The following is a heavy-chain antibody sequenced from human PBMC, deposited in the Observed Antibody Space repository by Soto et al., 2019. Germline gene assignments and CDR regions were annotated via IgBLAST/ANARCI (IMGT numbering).Heavy chain of an antibody. CDR2: INHSGST. Sequence: QVQLQQWGAGLLKPSETLSLTCAVYGGSFSGYYWSWIRQPPGKGLEWIGEINHSGSTNYNPSLKSRVTLSVDTSKNQFSLKLSSVTAADTAVYYCASNYDILTGYRQVDYWGQGTLVTVSS. D-gene: IGHD3-9*01. J-gene: IGHJ4*02. V-gene: IGHV4-34*01. CDR3: ASNYDILTGYRQVDY. CDR1: GGSFSGYY.